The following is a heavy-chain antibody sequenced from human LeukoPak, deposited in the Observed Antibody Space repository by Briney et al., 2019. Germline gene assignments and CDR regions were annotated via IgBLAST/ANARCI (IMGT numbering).Heavy chain of an antibody. CDR1: GFTFSSYE. CDR2: ISSSGSTI. J-gene: IGHJ4*02. Sequence: GGSLRLSCAASGFTFSSYEMNWVRQAPGKGLEWVSYISSSGSTIYYADSVKGRFTISRDNSKNMLFLQMNSLRAEDTALYYCAKDFGSGGGFDCWGQGTLVTVSS. V-gene: IGHV3-48*03. CDR3: AKDFGSGGGFDC. D-gene: IGHD2-15*01.